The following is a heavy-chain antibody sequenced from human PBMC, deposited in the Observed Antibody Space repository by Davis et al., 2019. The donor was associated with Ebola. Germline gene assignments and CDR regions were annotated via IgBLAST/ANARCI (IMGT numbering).Heavy chain of an antibody. J-gene: IGHJ4*02. D-gene: IGHD4-11*01. CDR2: ISGSGGST. CDR1: GFTFSSYG. V-gene: IGHV3-23*01. Sequence: GESLKISCAASGFTFSSYGMHWVRQAPGKGLEWVSAISGSGGSTYYADSVKGRFTISRDNSKNTLYLQMNSLRAEDTAVYYCAKAPDYRASHWGQGTLVTVSS. CDR3: AKAPDYRASH.